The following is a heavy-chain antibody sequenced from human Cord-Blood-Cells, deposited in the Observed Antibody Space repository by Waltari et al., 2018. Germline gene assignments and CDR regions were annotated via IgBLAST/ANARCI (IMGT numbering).Heavy chain of an antibody. J-gene: IGHJ3*02. D-gene: IGHD4-17*01. CDR3: ARRTVTTYLNDAFDI. CDR2: IYYSGST. V-gene: IGHV4-39*01. CDR1: GGSIRSSSYY. Sequence: QLQLQESGPGLVKPSETLSLTCTASGGSIRSSSYYWGWIRQPPGKGLEWIGSIYYSGSTYYNPSLKSRVTISVDTSKNQFSLKLSSVTAADTAVYYCARRTVTTYLNDAFDIWGQGTMVTVSS.